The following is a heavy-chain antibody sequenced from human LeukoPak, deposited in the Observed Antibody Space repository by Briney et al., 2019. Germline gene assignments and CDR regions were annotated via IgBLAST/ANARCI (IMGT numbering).Heavy chain of an antibody. Sequence: SGGSLRLSCAASGFTFSSNAMSWVRQPPGKGLEWVSGISGSSGIASDADSVKGRFTISRDNSKNMVYLQMNGLRDEDTAVYYCAKGVRGVIRDAVDVWGQGTMVTVSS. CDR2: ISGSSGIA. CDR3: AKGVRGVIRDAVDV. D-gene: IGHD3-10*01. J-gene: IGHJ3*01. V-gene: IGHV3-23*01. CDR1: GFTFSSNA.